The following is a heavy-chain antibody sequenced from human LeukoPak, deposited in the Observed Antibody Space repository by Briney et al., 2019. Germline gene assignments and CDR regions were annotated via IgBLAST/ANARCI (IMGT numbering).Heavy chain of an antibody. J-gene: IGHJ3*02. V-gene: IGHV3-7*01. CDR1: GFTFTSYW. Sequence: GGSLRLSCAASGFTFTSYWMSCVRQAPGKGLERVAHIKKDGGEQYWVFTVMVRFTIYRDNAKNSLYLQMNSLRGEDTAVYYCAKELPSSSRITIFGVAKPDAFDIWGQGTMVSVSS. CDR2: IKKDGGEQ. CDR3: AKELPSSSRITIFGVAKPDAFDI. D-gene: IGHD3-3*01.